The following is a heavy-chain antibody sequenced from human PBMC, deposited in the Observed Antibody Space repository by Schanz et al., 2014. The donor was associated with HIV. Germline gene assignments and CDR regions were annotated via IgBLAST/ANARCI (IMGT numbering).Heavy chain of an antibody. Sequence: QVQLVESGGGVVQPGRSLRLSCAASGFTFSSHGMHWVRQAPGKGLEWVAVISYDGSNKYYADSVKGRFTISRDNSKNTLYLQMNSLRAEDTAVYYCAKDPTYGDYGGDAFDTWGQGTMVTVSS. D-gene: IGHD4-17*01. CDR3: AKDPTYGDYGGDAFDT. J-gene: IGHJ3*02. CDR1: GFTFSSHG. V-gene: IGHV3-30*18. CDR2: ISYDGSNK.